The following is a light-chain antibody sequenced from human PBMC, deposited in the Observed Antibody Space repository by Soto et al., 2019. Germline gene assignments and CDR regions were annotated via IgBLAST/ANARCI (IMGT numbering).Light chain of an antibody. V-gene: IGLV2-14*01. CDR1: GSDVGAYNY. CDR2: DVS. CDR3: YSYTSSSTYV. Sequence: QSALTQPASVSGSPGQSITISYSGTGSDVGAYNYVSWYQQHPAKAPKLMIYDVSNRPSGVSDRFSGSKSGNTASLTISGLQAEDEADYYCYSYTSSSTYVFGSGTKVTVL. J-gene: IGLJ1*01.